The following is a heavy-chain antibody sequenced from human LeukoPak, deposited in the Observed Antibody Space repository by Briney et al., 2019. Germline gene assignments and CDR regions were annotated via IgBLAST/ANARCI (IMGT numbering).Heavy chain of an antibody. D-gene: IGHD2/OR15-2a*01. V-gene: IGHV3-74*01. J-gene: IGHJ4*02. CDR3: VSFYETY. CDR2: INSDGCGT. Sequence: GGSLRLSCAASGNYWMHWVRQVPGKGLVWVSHINSDGCGTSYADSVKGRFTISKDTAKNTVYLKMNSLRAEDTAVYYCVSFYETYWGRGTLVTVSS. CDR1: GNYW.